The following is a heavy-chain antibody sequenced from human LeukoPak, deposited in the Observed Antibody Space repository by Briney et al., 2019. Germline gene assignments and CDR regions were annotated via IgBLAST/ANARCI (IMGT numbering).Heavy chain of an antibody. J-gene: IGHJ4*02. CDR1: GFTFNSYG. CDR2: ISYDGTNK. D-gene: IGHD3-22*01. Sequence: GGSLRLSCAASGFTFNSYGMRWVRQVPGKGLEWVAIISYDGTNKYYADSVKGRFTISRDSSKNTLYLQMNSLRSEDTAVYYCARGYDSSGYYYVSYWGQGTLVTVSS. CDR3: ARGYDSSGYYYVSY. V-gene: IGHV3-30*03.